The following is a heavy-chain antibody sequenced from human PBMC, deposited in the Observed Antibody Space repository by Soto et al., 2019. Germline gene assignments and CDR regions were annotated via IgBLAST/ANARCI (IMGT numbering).Heavy chain of an antibody. CDR1: GYTFTSYG. CDR3: ARQGKYGDYVTYYYGMDV. CDR2: ISAYNGNT. D-gene: IGHD4-17*01. Sequence: QVQLVQSGAEVKKPGASVKVSCKASGYTFTSYGISWVRQAPGQGLEWMGWISAYNGNTNYAQKLQGRVTMTHDTSTSTAYMELRSLRSDDTAVYYCARQGKYGDYVTYYYGMDVWGQGTTVTVSS. J-gene: IGHJ6*02. V-gene: IGHV1-18*04.